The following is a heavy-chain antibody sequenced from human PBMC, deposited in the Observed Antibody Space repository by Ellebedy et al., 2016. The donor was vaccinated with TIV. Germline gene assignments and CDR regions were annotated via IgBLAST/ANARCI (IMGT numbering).Heavy chain of an antibody. CDR1: GDSISRSSSY. Sequence: SETLSLTCTVYGDSISRSSSYWGWIRQPPGKGLEWIGSVYYSGSTDYNPSLKRRVTISADTSKNQFSLRLSSVTAADTAVYYCARWFGELLYVRWFDPWGKGTLVTVSS. V-gene: IGHV4-39*01. CDR2: VYYSGST. CDR3: ARWFGELLYVRWFDP. D-gene: IGHD3-10*01. J-gene: IGHJ5*02.